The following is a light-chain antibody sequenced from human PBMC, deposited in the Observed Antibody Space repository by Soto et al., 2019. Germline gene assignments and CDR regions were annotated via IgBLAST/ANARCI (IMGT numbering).Light chain of an antibody. CDR3: CSYARSSTYV. V-gene: IGLV2-23*01. Sequence: QSVLTQPASVSGSPGQPLTISCTGTSSDVGSYNPVSWYQQPPGKGPNLMIYEGSKRPSGVSNRFSGCKSANTASLTISGLQAQDEADYYCCSYARSSTYVFGTGTKVTGL. J-gene: IGLJ1*01. CDR2: EGS. CDR1: SSDVGSYNP.